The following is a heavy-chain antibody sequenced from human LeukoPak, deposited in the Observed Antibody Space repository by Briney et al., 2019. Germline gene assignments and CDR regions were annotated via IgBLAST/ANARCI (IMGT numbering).Heavy chain of an antibody. Sequence: ASVKVSCKASGGTFSSYAISWVRQAPGQGLEWMGGIIPIFGTANYAQKLQGRVTITTDESTSTAYMELSSLRSEDTAVYYCARWRDDYGGNFYFDYWGQGTLVTVSS. CDR1: GGTFSSYA. CDR2: IIPIFGTA. D-gene: IGHD4-23*01. J-gene: IGHJ4*02. V-gene: IGHV1-69*05. CDR3: ARWRDDYGGNFYFDY.